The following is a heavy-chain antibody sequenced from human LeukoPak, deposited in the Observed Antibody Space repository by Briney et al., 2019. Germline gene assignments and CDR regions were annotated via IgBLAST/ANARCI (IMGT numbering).Heavy chain of an antibody. CDR2: INAGNGNT. CDR3: AIGVVVPAAIPI. CDR1: GYTFTSYA. J-gene: IGHJ4*02. V-gene: IGHV1-3*01. D-gene: IGHD2-2*01. Sequence: ASVKVSCKASGYTFTSYAMHWERQAPGQRLEWMGWINAGNGNTKYSQKFQGRVTITRDTSASTAYMELSSLRSEDTAVYYCAIGVVVPAAIPIWGQGTLVTVSS.